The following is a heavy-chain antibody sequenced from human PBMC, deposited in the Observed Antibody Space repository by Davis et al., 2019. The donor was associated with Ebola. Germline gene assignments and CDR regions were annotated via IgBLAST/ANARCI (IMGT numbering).Heavy chain of an antibody. V-gene: IGHV1-18*01. J-gene: IGHJ4*02. D-gene: IGHD1-7*01. CDR2: T. CDR3: ARASEELREDY. Sequence: TNYAIHWFQGRVTITRDTSTSTAYMELRSLRSDDTAVYYCARASEELREDYWGQGTLVTVSS.